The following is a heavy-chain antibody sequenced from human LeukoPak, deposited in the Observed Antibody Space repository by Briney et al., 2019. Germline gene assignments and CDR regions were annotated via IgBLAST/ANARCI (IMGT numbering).Heavy chain of an antibody. J-gene: IGHJ6*02. D-gene: IGHD3-10*01. CDR2: ISAYNGNT. CDR3: ARVIPSITMVREFYYYGMDV. Sequence: ASVKVSCKASGYTFTSYGISWVRQAPGQGLEWMGWISAYNGNTNYAQKLQGRVTMTTDTSTSTAYMELRSLRSDDTAVYYCARVIPSITMVREFYYYGMDVWGQGTTVTVSS. CDR1: GYTFTSYG. V-gene: IGHV1-18*01.